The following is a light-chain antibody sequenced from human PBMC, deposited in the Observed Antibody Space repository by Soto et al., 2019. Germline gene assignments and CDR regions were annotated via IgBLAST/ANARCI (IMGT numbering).Light chain of an antibody. Sequence: EIVLTQSPGTLSLSPGDTATLSCRASQSISSSLLAWYQQTSAQAPRLLIYAASSRATGVPDRFSGGGSGTDFTPTIRRLEPEDFAVYYCQQFGSSPPFTFGQGTKLEI. CDR3: QQFGSSPPFT. J-gene: IGKJ2*01. CDR1: QSISSSL. CDR2: AAS. V-gene: IGKV3-20*01.